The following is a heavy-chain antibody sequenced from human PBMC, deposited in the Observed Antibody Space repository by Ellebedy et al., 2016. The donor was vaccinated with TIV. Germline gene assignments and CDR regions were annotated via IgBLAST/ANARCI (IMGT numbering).Heavy chain of an antibody. Sequence: GESLKISXAASGFTFSSYAMSWVRQAPGEGLEWVSDISGSGGRTSYADSVKGRFTSSRDNSKNTLHLQMNSLRAEDTAVYYCAKAPTPYGSGNYFDYWGQGTLVIVSS. D-gene: IGHD3-10*01. V-gene: IGHV3-23*01. CDR3: AKAPTPYGSGNYFDY. CDR2: ISGSGGRT. CDR1: GFTFSSYA. J-gene: IGHJ4*02.